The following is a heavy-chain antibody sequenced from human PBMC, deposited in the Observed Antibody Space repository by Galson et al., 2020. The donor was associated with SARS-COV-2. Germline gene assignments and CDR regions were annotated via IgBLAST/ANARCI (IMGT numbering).Heavy chain of an antibody. V-gene: IGHV3-33*01. Sequence: GGSLRLSCAASGFTFSSYGMHWVRQAPGKGLEWVAVIWYDGSNKYYADSVKGRFTISRDNSKNTLYLQMNSLRAEDTAVYYCARDWEAGEWLRPGAPDAFDIWGQGTMVTVSS. CDR2: IWYDGSNK. CDR1: GFTFSSYG. D-gene: IGHD5-12*01. J-gene: IGHJ3*02. CDR3: ARDWEAGEWLRPGAPDAFDI.